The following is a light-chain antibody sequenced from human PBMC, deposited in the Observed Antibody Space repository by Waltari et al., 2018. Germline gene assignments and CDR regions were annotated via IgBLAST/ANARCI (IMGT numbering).Light chain of an antibody. J-gene: IGLJ3*02. CDR3: SSYAGSNSWV. Sequence: QSALTQPPSASGSPGQPVTISCTGTSSDVGGYNSVSWYQQHPGQAPKLMIYEVSKRPSGVPDHFSAAKSGSTAPLTVSGLQAEDEADYYCSSYAGSNSWVFGGGTKLTVL. CDR2: EVS. V-gene: IGLV2-8*01. CDR1: SSDVGGYNS.